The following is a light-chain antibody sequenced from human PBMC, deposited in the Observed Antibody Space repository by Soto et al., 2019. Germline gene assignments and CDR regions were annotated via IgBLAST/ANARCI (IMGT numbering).Light chain of an antibody. CDR3: SSWDYGVSGWV. CDR2: SNN. Sequence: QSVLTQPPSASGTPGQRVTISCSGTSSNSVRWYQRFPGSAPKLLIYSNNQRPSGVPDRFSGSKSGTSASLAISGLQSEDEDDYYCSSWDYGVSGWVFGGGTKLTVL. V-gene: IGLV1-44*01. J-gene: IGLJ3*02. CDR1: SSNS.